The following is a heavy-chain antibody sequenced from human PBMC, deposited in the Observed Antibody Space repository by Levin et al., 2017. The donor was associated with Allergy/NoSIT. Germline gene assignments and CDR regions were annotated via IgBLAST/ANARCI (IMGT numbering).Heavy chain of an antibody. CDR3: ARGGTTGGSMDV. CDR1: GFTFSSYG. V-gene: IGHV3-33*01. Sequence: GGSLRLSCAASGFTFSSYGMHWVRQAPGKGLEWVTVIWYDGSNEYYADSVKGRFTISRDNSKNTLYLQMNSLRAEDTAVYYYARGGTTGGSMDVWGKGTTVTVSS. J-gene: IGHJ6*03. D-gene: IGHD1-7*01. CDR2: IWYDGSNE.